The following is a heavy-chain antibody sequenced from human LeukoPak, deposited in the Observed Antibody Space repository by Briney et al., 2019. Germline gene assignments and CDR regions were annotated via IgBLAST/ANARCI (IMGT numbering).Heavy chain of an antibody. CDR2: ISAYNGNT. J-gene: IGHJ4*02. CDR3: ARGWHMSSFDY. V-gene: IGHV1-18*01. D-gene: IGHD2-21*01. Sequence: ASVKVSCKASGYTFTSYGISWLRQAPGQGLEWMGWISAYNGNTNYAQKFQGRVTMTRDTSISTAYMELSRLRSDDTAVYYCARGWHMSSFDYWGQGTLVTVSS. CDR1: GYTFTSYG.